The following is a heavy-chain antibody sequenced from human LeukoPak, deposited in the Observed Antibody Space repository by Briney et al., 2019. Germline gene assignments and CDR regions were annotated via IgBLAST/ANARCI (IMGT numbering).Heavy chain of an antibody. CDR3: XXXXXXXSWVRDNY. CDR1: XXXYX. D-gene: IGHD1-1*01. CDR2: IYYSGST. J-gene: IGHJ4*02. Sequence: XXXYXXGWIRQPPGXGVXGXGSIYYSGSTYXNPSLKSRVTISVDXXXNQFSLKLSSVTAADTAVYYCXXXXXXXSWVRDNYWGQGTLVTVSS. V-gene: IGHV4-39*01.